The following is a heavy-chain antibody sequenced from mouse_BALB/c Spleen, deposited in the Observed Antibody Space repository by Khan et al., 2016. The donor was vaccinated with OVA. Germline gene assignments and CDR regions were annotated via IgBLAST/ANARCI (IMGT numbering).Heavy chain of an antibody. CDR3: ANWDWYFDV. J-gene: IGHJ1*01. CDR1: GFNIKDTY. CDR2: IDPANGNT. D-gene: IGHD4-1*01. V-gene: IGHV14-3*02. Sequence: EVQLQQSGAELVKPGASVKLSCTASGFNIKDTYMHWVKPRPEQGLEWIGRIDPANGNTKYDPKFQGKATITADTSSNTAYLQRSSLTSEETAVYYCANWDWYFDVWGAGTTVTVSS.